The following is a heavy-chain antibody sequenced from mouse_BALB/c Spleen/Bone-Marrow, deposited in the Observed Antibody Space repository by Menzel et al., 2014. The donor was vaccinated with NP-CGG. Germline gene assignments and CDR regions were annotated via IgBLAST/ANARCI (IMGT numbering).Heavy chain of an antibody. J-gene: IGHJ3*01. CDR3: ASRSTMISWFAY. V-gene: IGHV1-14*01. CDR2: INPYNDGT. Sequence: EVKLVESGPELVKPGASVKMSCKASGYTFTSYVMHWVKQKPGQGLEWIGYINPYNDGTKYNEKFKGKATLTSDKSSSTAYMELSSLTSEDSAVYYCASRSTMISWFAYWGQGTLVTVSA. CDR1: GYTFTSYV. D-gene: IGHD2-4*01.